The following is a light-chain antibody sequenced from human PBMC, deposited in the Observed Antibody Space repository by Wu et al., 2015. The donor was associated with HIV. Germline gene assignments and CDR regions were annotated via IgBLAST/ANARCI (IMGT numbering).Light chain of an antibody. J-gene: IGKJ4*01. CDR2: SAS. V-gene: IGKV3-20*01. CDR1: QSVTNNY. Sequence: ENVLTQSPGTLSLSPGERATLSCRASQSVTNNYFAWFQQKPGQAPRLLIYSASSRATGIPDRFSGSGSGTDFTLTISRLEPEDFAVYYCQQYGSSPPLTFGGGTKVEIK. CDR3: QQYGSSPPLT.